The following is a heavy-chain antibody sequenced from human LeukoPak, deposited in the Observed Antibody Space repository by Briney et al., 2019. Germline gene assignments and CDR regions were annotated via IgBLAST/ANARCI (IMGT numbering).Heavy chain of an antibody. Sequence: SETLSLTCTISGGSISSYYWSWIPQPPGKGLECIGYVDYRGNTNYNPSLKSRVTISIDTSKSLFSLKLNSVTAADTAVYYCARVEVGAANRQWYGMDVWGQGTTVTVSS. J-gene: IGHJ6*02. CDR1: GGSISSYY. V-gene: IGHV4-59*01. CDR3: ARVEVGAANRQWYGMDV. CDR2: VDYRGNT. D-gene: IGHD2-15*01.